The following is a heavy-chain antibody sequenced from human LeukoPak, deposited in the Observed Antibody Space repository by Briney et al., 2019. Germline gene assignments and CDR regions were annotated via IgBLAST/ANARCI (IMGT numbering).Heavy chain of an antibody. J-gene: IGHJ4*02. D-gene: IGHD6-13*01. CDR3: ARHYGYTRPEGLDY. CDR2: IDPSDSYT. Sequence: HGESLKMSCKGSGYSFTSYWISWVRQMPGKGLEWMGRIDPSDSYTNYSPSFQGHVTISADKSISTAYLQWSSLKASDTAMYYCARHYGYTRPEGLDYWGQGTLVTVSS. CDR1: GYSFTSYW. V-gene: IGHV5-10-1*01.